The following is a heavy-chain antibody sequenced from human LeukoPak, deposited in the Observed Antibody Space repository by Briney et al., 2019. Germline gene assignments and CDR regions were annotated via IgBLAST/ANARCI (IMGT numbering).Heavy chain of an antibody. CDR1: GYTFTGYY. Sequence: ASVKVSCKASGYTFTGYYMHWVRQAPGQGLEWMGWINPNSGGTNYAQKFQGRVTMTRDTSISTAYMELSRLRSDDTAVYYCAREYYYDSSGYYLGAIGHWGQGTLVTVSS. D-gene: IGHD3-22*01. V-gene: IGHV1-2*02. CDR3: AREYYYDSSGYYLGAIGH. J-gene: IGHJ4*02. CDR2: INPNSGGT.